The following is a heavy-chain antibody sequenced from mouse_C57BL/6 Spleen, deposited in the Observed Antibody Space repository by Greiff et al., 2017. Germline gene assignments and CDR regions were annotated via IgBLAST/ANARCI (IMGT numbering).Heavy chain of an antibody. CDR2: IYPGDGDT. CDR3: ARHYEYDDY. J-gene: IGHJ2*01. CDR1: GYAFSSSW. Sequence: VQLQQSGPELVKPGASVKISCKASGYAFSSSWMNWVKQRPGKGLEWIGRIYPGDGDTNYNGKFKGKATLTADKSSSTAYMQLSSLTSEDSAVYFCARHYEYDDYCGQGTTLTVSS. V-gene: IGHV1-82*01. D-gene: IGHD2-4*01.